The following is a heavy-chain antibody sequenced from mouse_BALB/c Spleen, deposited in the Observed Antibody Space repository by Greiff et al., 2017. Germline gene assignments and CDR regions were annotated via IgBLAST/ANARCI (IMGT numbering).Heavy chain of an antibody. V-gene: IGHV1-7*01. CDR3: ARAYYRYDGAWFAY. Sequence: QVQLQQSGAELAKPGASVKMSCKASGYTFTSYWMHWVKQRPGQGLEWIGYINPSTGYTEYNQKFKDKATLTADKSSSTAYMQLSSLTSEDSAVYYCARAYYRYDGAWFAYWGQGTLVTVSA. J-gene: IGHJ3*01. D-gene: IGHD2-14*01. CDR2: INPSTGYT. CDR1: GYTFTSYW.